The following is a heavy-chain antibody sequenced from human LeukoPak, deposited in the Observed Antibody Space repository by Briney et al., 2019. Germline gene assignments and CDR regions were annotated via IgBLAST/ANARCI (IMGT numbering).Heavy chain of an antibody. J-gene: IGHJ5*02. D-gene: IGHD3-22*01. CDR1: GYTLTELS. V-gene: IGHV1-24*01. CDR2: FDPEDGET. CDR3: ATVRVRSPYYYDSSGYLHWFDP. Sequence: GASVKVSCKVSGYTLTELSMHWVRQAPGKGLEWMGGFDPEDGETIYAQKFQGRVTMTEDTSTDTAYMELSSLRSEDTAVYYCATVRVRSPYYYDSSGYLHWFDPWGQGTLVTVSS.